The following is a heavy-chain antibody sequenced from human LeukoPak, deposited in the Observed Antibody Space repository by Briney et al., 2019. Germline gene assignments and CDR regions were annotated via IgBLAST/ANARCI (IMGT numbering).Heavy chain of an antibody. V-gene: IGHV4-39*01. CDR1: GVSISSSSYY. CDR3: ARSHGGFDY. Sequence: SETLPLTCTVSGVSISSSSYYRGWIRQPPGKGLEWIGSIYYSGSTYYNPSLKSRVTISVDTSKNQFSLKLSSVTAADTAVYYCARSHGGFDYWGQGTLVTVSS. D-gene: IGHD3-10*01. J-gene: IGHJ4*02. CDR2: IYYSGST.